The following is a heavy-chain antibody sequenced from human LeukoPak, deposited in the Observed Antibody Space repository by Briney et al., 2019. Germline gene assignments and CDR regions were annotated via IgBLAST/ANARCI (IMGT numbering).Heavy chain of an antibody. V-gene: IGHV3-49*04. CDR2: ISSKAYGGTT. J-gene: IGHJ4*02. Sequence: GGSLRLSCTTSGFTFGDYAMGWVRQAPGKGLEFVGFISSKAYGGTTAYAASVKGRFTISRDDSKNSLYLQMDSLKTEDTAVYYCARYIRGTYSGFDYWGQGTLVTVSS. CDR3: ARYIRGTYSGFDY. CDR1: GFTFGDYA. D-gene: IGHD3-10*02.